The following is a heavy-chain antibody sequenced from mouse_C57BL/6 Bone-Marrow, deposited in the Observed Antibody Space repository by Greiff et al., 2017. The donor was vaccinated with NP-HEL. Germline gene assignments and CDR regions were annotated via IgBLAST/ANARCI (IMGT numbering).Heavy chain of an antibody. V-gene: IGHV14-4*01. J-gene: IGHJ2*01. CDR2: IDPENGDT. CDR1: GFNIKDDY. CDR3: TSIYYDYDDGD. D-gene: IGHD2-4*01. Sequence: VQLQQSGAELVRPGASVKLSCTASGFNIKDDYMHWVKQRPEQGLEWIGWIDPENGDTEYASKFQGKATITADTSSNTAYLQLSSLTSEDTAVYYCTSIYYDYDDGDWGQGTTLTVSS.